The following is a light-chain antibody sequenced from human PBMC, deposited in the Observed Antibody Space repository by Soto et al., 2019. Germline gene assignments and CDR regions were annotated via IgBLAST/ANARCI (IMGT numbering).Light chain of an antibody. CDR3: QSYDSSLSGSVV. J-gene: IGLJ2*01. V-gene: IGLV1-40*01. CDR2: GNT. Sequence: QSVLTQPPSVSGAPGQRVTISCTGSSSNIGAGYDVHWYQQLPGTAPKLLIYGNTNRPSGVPDRFSGSKSDTSASLAITGLQGDDEADYYCQSYDSSLSGSVVFGGGTKVTVL. CDR1: SSNIGAGYD.